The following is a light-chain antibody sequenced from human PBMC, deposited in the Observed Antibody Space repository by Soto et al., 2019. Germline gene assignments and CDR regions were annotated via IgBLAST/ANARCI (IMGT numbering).Light chain of an antibody. CDR2: DAS. J-gene: IGKJ2*01. V-gene: IGKV1-5*01. CDR1: QSISSW. CDR3: QQYNSYSPRT. Sequence: DIQMTQSPSTLSASVGDRVTITCWASQSISSWLAWYQQKPGKAPKLLIYDASSLESGVPSRFSGSGSWTEFTLTISSLQPDDFATYYCQQYNSYSPRTFGQGTKLEIK.